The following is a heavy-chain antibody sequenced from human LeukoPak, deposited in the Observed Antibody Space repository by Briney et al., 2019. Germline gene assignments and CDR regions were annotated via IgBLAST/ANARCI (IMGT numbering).Heavy chain of an antibody. D-gene: IGHD3-22*01. CDR1: GFDFGAYE. V-gene: IGHV3-48*03. J-gene: IGHJ4*02. CDR3: TTLGYHLDS. CDR2: FAGSDTTK. Sequence: GGSLRLSCAASGFDFGAYEMNWVRQAPGKGLEWVAYFAGSDTTKYYADSVRGRFTISGDNAKKSLYLQMNSLRAEDTALYYCTTLGYHLDSWGQGTLVTVSS.